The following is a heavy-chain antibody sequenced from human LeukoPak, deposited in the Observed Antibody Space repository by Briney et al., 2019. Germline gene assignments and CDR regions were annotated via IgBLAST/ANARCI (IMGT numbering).Heavy chain of an antibody. CDR2: IRYDSNNK. V-gene: IGHV3-30*02. CDR1: GFTFSNYG. CDR3: AKTLRLGGLSFWFDP. Sequence: GGSLRLSCAASGFTFSNYGMHWVRQAPGKGLEWVAFIRYDSNNKYYGDSVKGRFTVSRDNSKKTLFLQMNSLRAEDTAVYYCAKTLRLGGLSFWFDPWGQGTLVTVSS. D-gene: IGHD3-16*02. J-gene: IGHJ5*02.